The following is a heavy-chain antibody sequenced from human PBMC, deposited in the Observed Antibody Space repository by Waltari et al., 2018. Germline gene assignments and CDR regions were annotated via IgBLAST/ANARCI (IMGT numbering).Heavy chain of an antibody. D-gene: IGHD6-19*01. Sequence: QVQLVQSGAEVKKPGSSVRVPCKASGGTCRRYAISWVGQAPGQGLEWMGAIIPILGTANYAQKFQGRVTITADESTSTAYMELSSLRSEDTAVYYCARVWLAHGGAFDIWSQGTMVTVSS. J-gene: IGHJ3*02. CDR3: ARVWLAHGGAFDI. V-gene: IGHV1-69*13. CDR2: IIPILGTA. CDR1: GGTCRRYA.